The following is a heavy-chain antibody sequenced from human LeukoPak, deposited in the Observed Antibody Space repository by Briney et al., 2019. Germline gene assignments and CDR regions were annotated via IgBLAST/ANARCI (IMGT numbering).Heavy chain of an antibody. V-gene: IGHV3-7*04. CDR3: AREGYGSGSYSAFDI. Sequence: GGSLRLSCAASRFTFSRYWMSWVRQAPGKGLEWVANIKQDGSEKYYVDSVKGRFTISRDNAKNSLYLQMNSLRAEDTAVYYCAREGYGSGSYSAFDIWGQGTMVTVSS. J-gene: IGHJ3*02. D-gene: IGHD3-10*01. CDR2: IKQDGSEK. CDR1: RFTFSRYW.